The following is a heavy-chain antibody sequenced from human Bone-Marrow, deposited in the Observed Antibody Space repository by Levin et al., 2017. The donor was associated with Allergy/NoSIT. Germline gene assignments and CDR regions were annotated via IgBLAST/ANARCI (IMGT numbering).Heavy chain of an antibody. V-gene: IGHV3-21*01. CDR2: ISSSSSYI. J-gene: IGHJ6*02. CDR3: ARADQRVVPAAPWRHYYYGMDV. CDR1: GFTFSSYS. Sequence: GGSLRLSCAASGFTFSSYSMNWVRQAPGKGLEWVSSISSSSSYIYYADSVKGRFTISRDNAKNSLYLQMNSLRAEDTAVYYCARADQRVVPAAPWRHYYYGMDVWGQGTTVTVSS. D-gene: IGHD2-2*01.